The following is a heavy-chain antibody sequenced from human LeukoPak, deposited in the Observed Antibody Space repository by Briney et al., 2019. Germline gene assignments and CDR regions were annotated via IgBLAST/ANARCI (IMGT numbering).Heavy chain of an antibody. CDR1: GGSLSGYY. Sequence: SETLSLTCVVSGGSLSGYYWSWIRQPPGKGLEWIGEINHSGSTNYNPSLKSRVTISVDTSKNQFSLKLSSVTAADTAVYYCARFQWLLYYYYGMDVWGQGTTVTVSS. D-gene: IGHD6-19*01. V-gene: IGHV4-34*01. CDR2: INHSGST. J-gene: IGHJ6*02. CDR3: ARFQWLLYYYYGMDV.